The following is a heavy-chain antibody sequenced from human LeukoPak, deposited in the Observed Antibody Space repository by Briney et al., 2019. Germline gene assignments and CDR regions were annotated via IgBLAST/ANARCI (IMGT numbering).Heavy chain of an antibody. D-gene: IGHD4-17*01. CDR2: IYSGGST. CDR3: ARDSSAGDYGYYYGMDV. V-gene: IGHV3-66*01. Sequence: GGSLRRSCAASGFTVSSNYMSWVRQAPGKGLEWVSVIYSGGSTYYADSVKGRFTISRDNSKNTLYLQMNSLRAEDTAVYYCARDSSAGDYGYYYGMDVWGQGTTVTVSS. CDR1: GFTVSSNY. J-gene: IGHJ6*02.